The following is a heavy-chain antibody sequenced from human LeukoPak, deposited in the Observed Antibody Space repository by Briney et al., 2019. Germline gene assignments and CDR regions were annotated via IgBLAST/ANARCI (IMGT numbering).Heavy chain of an antibody. Sequence: PGGSLRLSCAASGFTFSSYWMNWARQAPGKGLAWVSTISGGSGSTYCADSVKGRFTISRDNSKNTLYLQMNSLRDEDTAVYYCAKHRFESGGYHSTDWGQGTLVTVSS. D-gene: IGHD3-22*01. V-gene: IGHV3-23*01. CDR2: ISGGSGST. J-gene: IGHJ4*02. CDR1: GFTFSSYW. CDR3: AKHRFESGGYHSTD.